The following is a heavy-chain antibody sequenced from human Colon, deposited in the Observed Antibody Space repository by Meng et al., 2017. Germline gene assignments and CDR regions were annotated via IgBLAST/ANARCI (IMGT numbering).Heavy chain of an antibody. J-gene: IGHJ4*02. CDR2: IHSSGNT. Sequence: QVQLQESGSGVVKPSQTLSLTCTISGGSINSADYYWNLIRQSPGKGLEWLGYIHSSGNTYYTPSLKSRLTMSLDTSKNQFSLRLTSVTAADTAVYYCARNPVIPDARTFDFWGQGALVTVSS. CDR1: GGSINSADYY. CDR3: ARNPVIPDARTFDF. D-gene: IGHD2-2*01. V-gene: IGHV4-30-4*01.